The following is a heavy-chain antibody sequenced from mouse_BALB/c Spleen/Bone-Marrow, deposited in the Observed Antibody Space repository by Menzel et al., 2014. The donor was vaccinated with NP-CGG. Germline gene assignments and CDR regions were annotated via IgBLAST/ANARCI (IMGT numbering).Heavy chain of an antibody. V-gene: IGHV3-2*02. CDR3: ARSADWYFDV. J-gene: IGHJ1*01. CDR2: TSYSGST. CDR1: GYSITSDYA. Sequence: EVKLQESGPGLVKPSQSLSLTCTVTGYSITSDYAWHWIRQFPGNKLEWMGYTSYSGSTSYYPYLKSRISITRDTSKNQFFLQLNSVTNEDTATYYCARSADWYFDVWGAGTTVTVSS.